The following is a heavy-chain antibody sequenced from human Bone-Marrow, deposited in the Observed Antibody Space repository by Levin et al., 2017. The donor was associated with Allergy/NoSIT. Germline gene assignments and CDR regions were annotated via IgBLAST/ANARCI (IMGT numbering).Heavy chain of an antibody. CDR2: IRSTAYGGTT. CDR3: TRDDVRPGQNFDY. D-gene: IGHD3-10*02. CDR1: GFTFGDYA. J-gene: IGHJ4*02. Sequence: GESLKISCTASGFTFGDYAMSWFRRPPGKGLGWVAFIRSTAYGGTTEYAASVKGRLTITRDDSKSIAYLQMNSLKTEDTAVYYCTRDDVRPGQNFDYWGQGTPVTVSS. V-gene: IGHV3-49*03.